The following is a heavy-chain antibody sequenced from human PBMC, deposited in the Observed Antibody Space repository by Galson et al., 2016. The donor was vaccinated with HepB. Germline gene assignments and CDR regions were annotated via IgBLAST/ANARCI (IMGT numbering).Heavy chain of an antibody. Sequence: SLRLSCAASGFTSSHYSMIWVRQAPGKGLEWISYISGTSPTIYYADSVRGRFTVSRDNAKNSLYLQMNSLRDEDTAVYYCARDSYITMMVGVVDPWGQGTLVTGSS. J-gene: IGHJ5*02. D-gene: IGHD3-22*01. CDR1: GFTSSHYS. CDR2: ISGTSPTI. CDR3: ARDSYITMMVGVVDP. V-gene: IGHV3-48*02.